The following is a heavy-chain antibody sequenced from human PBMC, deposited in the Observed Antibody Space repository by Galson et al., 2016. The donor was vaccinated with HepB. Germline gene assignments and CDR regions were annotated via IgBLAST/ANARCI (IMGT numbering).Heavy chain of an antibody. CDR3: AKGAPYYCDSSGYYGPGDF. V-gene: IGHV3-23*01. CDR1: GFTFSDYA. CDR2: ISGRGGGT. Sequence: SLRLSCAASGFTFSDYALNWVRQAPGKGLEWVSTISGRGGGTYYADSVKGRFTISRDNSKNTLFLQMNSLRAEDTARYYCAKGAPYYCDSSGYYGPGDFWGQGTQVTVSS. J-gene: IGHJ4*02. D-gene: IGHD3-22*01.